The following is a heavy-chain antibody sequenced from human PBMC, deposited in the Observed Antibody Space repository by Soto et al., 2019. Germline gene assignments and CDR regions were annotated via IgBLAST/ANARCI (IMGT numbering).Heavy chain of an antibody. D-gene: IGHD3-10*01. J-gene: IGHJ4*02. CDR1: GGSISIGTDY. CDR3: ARTRPYYGSGSLFDY. Sequence: PSETLSLTCDVSGGSISIGTDYWGWIRQPPGKGLEWIGNIHYSGSTNYNPSLKSRLNISVDRSKNQFSLKLSSVTAADTAVYYCARTRPYYGSGSLFDYWGQGTLVTVSS. V-gene: IGHV4-39*07. CDR2: IHYSGST.